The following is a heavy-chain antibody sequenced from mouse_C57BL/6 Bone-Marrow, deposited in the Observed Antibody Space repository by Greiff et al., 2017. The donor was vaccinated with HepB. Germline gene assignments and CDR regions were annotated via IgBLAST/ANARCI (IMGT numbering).Heavy chain of an antibody. CDR1: GFTFSSYA. D-gene: IGHD1-1*02. J-gene: IGHJ1*03. CDR2: ISDGGSYT. V-gene: IGHV5-4*01. CDR3: AREEYCGGRASYWDYDV. Sequence: EVQGVESGGGLVKPGGSLKLSCAASGFTFSSYAMSWVRQTPEKRLEWVATISDGGSYTYYPDNVKGRFTISRDNAKNNLYLQKSQLTSEDTAMYYCAREEYCGGRASYWDYDVWGTGTTVTVSS.